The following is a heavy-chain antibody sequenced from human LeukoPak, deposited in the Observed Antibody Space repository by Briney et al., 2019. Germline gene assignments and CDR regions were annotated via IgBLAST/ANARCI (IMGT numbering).Heavy chain of an antibody. J-gene: IGHJ5*02. V-gene: IGHV3-23*01. CDR1: GFTVSAYA. CDR3: VGEVGSRQMNS. D-gene: IGHD1-26*01. CDR2: IYDDNT. Sequence: GVSLRLSCAASGFTVSAYAMAWVRQAPGRGLEWVSTIYDDNTYYADSVKGRFAISTDNSKNTLYLQMNSLRVDDSATYYCVGEVGSRQMNSWGQGTLVTVSS.